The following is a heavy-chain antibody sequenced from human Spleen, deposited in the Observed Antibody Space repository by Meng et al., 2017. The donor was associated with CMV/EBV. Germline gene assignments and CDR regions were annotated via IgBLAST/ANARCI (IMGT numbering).Heavy chain of an antibody. J-gene: IGHJ6*02. D-gene: IGHD6-6*01. V-gene: IGHV1-18*01. CDR3: ARVDSHSSSAREGYYYYGMDV. CDR1: GYTFTSYG. Sequence: ASVKVSCKASGYTFTSYGISWVRQAPGQGLEWMGWISAYNGNTNYAQKLQGRVTMTTDTSTSTAYMELRSLRSDDTAVYYCARVDSHSSSAREGYYYYGMDVWGQGTTVTVS. CDR2: ISAYNGNT.